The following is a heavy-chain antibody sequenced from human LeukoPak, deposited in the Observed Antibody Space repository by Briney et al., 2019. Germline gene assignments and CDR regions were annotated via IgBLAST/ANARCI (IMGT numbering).Heavy chain of an antibody. D-gene: IGHD3-10*01. V-gene: IGHV4-39*07. J-gene: IGHJ3*02. CDR1: GGSISSSDYY. CDR2: IYYGGST. Sequence: SETLSLTCTVSGGSISSSDYYWGWIRRPPGKGLEWIGSIYYGGSTNYNPSLKSRVTISVDTSKNQFSLKLSSVTAADTAVYYCACVGELDAFDIWGQGTMVTVSS. CDR3: ACVGELDAFDI.